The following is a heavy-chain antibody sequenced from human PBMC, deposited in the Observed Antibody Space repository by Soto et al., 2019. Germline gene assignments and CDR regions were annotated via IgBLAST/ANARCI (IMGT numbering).Heavy chain of an antibody. J-gene: IGHJ4*02. V-gene: IGHV1-18*01. CDR2: ISAYNGNT. CDR3: ARDPGYSRGWYSGFDY. Sequence: ASVKVSCKASGYTFTSYGISWVRQAPGQGIEWMGWISAYNGNTNYAQKLQGRVTMTTDTSTSTAYMELRSLRSDDTAVYYCARDPGYSRGWYSGFDYWGQGTLVTVSS. CDR1: GYTFTSYG. D-gene: IGHD6-19*01.